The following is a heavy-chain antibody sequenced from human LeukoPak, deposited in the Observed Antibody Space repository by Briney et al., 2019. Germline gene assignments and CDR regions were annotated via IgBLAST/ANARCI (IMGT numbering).Heavy chain of an antibody. D-gene: IGHD3-10*01. V-gene: IGHV3-7*01. Sequence: GGSPRVSPVAPRFTFSSYMMSSVRDAPGKRVERVSHIKQVGGVKYSVDSVKRRFTISRDNAKNSLYLQMNSLRAEDTAVYCCASTFGSGSPFDYWVQGALVTVSS. CDR2: IKQVGGVK. CDR1: RFTFSSYM. CDR3: ASTFGSGSPFDY. J-gene: IGHJ4*02.